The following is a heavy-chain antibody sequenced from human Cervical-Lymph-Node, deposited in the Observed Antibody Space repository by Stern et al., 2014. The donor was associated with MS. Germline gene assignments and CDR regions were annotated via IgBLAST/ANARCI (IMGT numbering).Heavy chain of an antibody. J-gene: IGHJ4*02. CDR1: GYNFPVYW. D-gene: IGHD4-17*01. V-gene: IGHV5-51*01. CDR2: IYPPDSET. Sequence: EVQLVQSGAEVKKPGESLKISCQVSGYNFPVYWIGWVRRTPGKGLEWVGIIYPPDSETRYNPSFQGQVSMSVDKSVSTAYLQWSSLQTSDTALYFCARHTGDYAFDYWGQGTLVIVSS. CDR3: ARHTGDYAFDY.